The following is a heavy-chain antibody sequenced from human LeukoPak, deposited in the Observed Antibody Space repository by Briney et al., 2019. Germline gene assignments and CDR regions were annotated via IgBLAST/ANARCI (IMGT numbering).Heavy chain of an antibody. Sequence: SETLSLTCGVSGASISSYSHYWGWIRQPPGKGLEWIGSVYYSGSTYYNPSLKSRVTISIDTSKNHFSLNLRSVTAADTAVYYCARHRSFDYLFPYDYWGQGTLVTVSS. CDR2: VYYSGST. D-gene: IGHD3-9*01. CDR1: GASISSYSHY. J-gene: IGHJ4*02. V-gene: IGHV4-39*01. CDR3: ARHRSFDYLFPYDY.